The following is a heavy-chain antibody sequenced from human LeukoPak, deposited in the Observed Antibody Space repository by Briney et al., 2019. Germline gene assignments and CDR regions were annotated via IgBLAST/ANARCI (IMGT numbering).Heavy chain of an antibody. D-gene: IGHD4-23*01. V-gene: IGHV3-23*01. CDR1: GFTFSSYA. J-gene: IGHJ4*02. CDR3: AKDLTTVVTPWGYFDY. CDR2: ISGSGGST. Sequence: PGRSLRLSCAASGFTFSSYAMSWVRQAPGKGLEWVSAISGSGGSTYYADSVKGRFTISRDNSKNTLYLQMNSLRAEDTAVYYCAKDLTTVVTPWGYFDYWGQGTLVTVSS.